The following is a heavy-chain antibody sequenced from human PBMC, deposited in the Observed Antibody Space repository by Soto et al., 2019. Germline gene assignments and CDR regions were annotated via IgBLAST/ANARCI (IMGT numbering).Heavy chain of an antibody. CDR1: GGSFSGYY. CDR3: ASSSRYCSGGSCYLHYGMDV. J-gene: IGHJ6*02. Sequence: PSETLSLTCAVYGGSFSGYYWSWIRQPPGKGLEWIGEINHSGSTNYNPSLKSRVTISVDTSKNQFSLKLSSVTAADTAVYYCASSSRYCSGGSCYLHYGMDVWGQGTTVTVSS. CDR2: INHSGST. V-gene: IGHV4-34*01. D-gene: IGHD2-15*01.